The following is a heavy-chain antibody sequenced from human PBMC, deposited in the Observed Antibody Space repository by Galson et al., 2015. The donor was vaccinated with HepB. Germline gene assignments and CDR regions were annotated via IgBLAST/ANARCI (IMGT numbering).Heavy chain of an antibody. Sequence: SVKDSCKASGGTFSSYAISWVRQAPGQGLEWMGGIIPIFGTANYAQKFQGRVTITADKSTSTAYMELSSLRSEDTAVYYCAREGDDYGDQNWFDPWGQGTLVTVSS. CDR1: GGTFSSYA. D-gene: IGHD4-17*01. CDR2: IIPIFGTA. J-gene: IGHJ5*02. V-gene: IGHV1-69*06. CDR3: AREGDDYGDQNWFDP.